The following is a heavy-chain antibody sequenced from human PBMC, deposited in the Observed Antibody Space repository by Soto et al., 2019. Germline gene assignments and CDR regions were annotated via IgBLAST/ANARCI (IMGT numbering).Heavy chain of an antibody. CDR2: ISSSSSTI. CDR1: GFTFSSYS. J-gene: IGHJ4*02. D-gene: IGHD3-22*01. V-gene: IGHV3-48*02. Sequence: GGSLRLYCAASGFTFSSYSMNWVRQAPGKGLEWVSYISSSSSTIYYADSVKGRFTISRDNAKNSLYLQMNSLRDEDTAVYYCARDDFGVNYYDSSGNFDYWGQGTLVTVSS. CDR3: ARDDFGVNYYDSSGNFDY.